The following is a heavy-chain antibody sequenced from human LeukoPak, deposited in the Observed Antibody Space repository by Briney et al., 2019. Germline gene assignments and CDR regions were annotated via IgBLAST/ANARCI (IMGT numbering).Heavy chain of an antibody. D-gene: IGHD3-10*01. CDR3: ARFFYGSGPNIDY. Sequence: PSETLSLTCAVYGGSFSGYYWSWIRQPPGKGLEWIGEINHSGSTNYNPSLKSRVTISVDTSKNQFSLKLSSVTAADTAVYYCARFFYGSGPNIDYWGQGTLVTVSS. V-gene: IGHV4-34*01. J-gene: IGHJ4*02. CDR2: INHSGST. CDR1: GGSFSGYY.